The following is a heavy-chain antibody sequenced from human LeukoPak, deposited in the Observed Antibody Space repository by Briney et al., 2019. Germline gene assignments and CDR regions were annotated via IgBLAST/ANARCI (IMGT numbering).Heavy chain of an antibody. CDR1: GGTFSSYA. Sequence: SVKVSCKASGGTFSSYAISWVRQAPGQGLEWMGRIIPIFGIANYAQKLQGRVTITADKSTSTAYMELSSLRSEDTAVYYCARFEGIFGVVRYYYYGMDVWGQGTTVTVSS. D-gene: IGHD3-3*01. V-gene: IGHV1-69*04. CDR3: ARFEGIFGVVRYYYYGMDV. J-gene: IGHJ6*02. CDR2: IIPIFGIA.